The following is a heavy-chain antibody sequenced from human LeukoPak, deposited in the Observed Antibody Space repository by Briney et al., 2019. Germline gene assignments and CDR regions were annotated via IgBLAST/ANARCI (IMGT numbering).Heavy chain of an antibody. V-gene: IGHV3-74*01. D-gene: IGHD6-13*01. J-gene: IGHJ4*02. Sequence: GGSLRLSCAASGFPFSNYWMHWVRQAPGKGQVWVSRINTDGSGKDCADSVKGRFTISRDNAKSTLYLQMNSLRAEDTAVYYCASASSHRIAAGGDYWGQGTLVTVSS. CDR2: INTDGSGK. CDR3: ASASSHRIAAGGDY. CDR1: GFPFSNYW.